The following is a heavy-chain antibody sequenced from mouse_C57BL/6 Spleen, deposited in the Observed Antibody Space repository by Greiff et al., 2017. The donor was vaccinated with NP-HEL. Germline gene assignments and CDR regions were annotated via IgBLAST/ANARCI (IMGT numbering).Heavy chain of an antibody. CDR2: ISSGGDYI. D-gene: IGHD4-1*01. J-gene: IGHJ1*03. Sequence: EVKLVESGEGLVKPGGSLKLSCAASGFTFSSYALSWVRPTPEKRLVWVAYISSGGDYIYYADTVKGRFTISRDNARNTLYLQMSSLKSEDTAMYYCTRLGRSYWYFDVWGTGTTVTVSS. CDR1: GFTFSSYA. V-gene: IGHV5S21*01. CDR3: TRLGRSYWYFDV.